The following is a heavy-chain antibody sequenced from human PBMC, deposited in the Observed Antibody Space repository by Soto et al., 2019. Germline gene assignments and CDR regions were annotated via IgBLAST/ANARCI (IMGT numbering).Heavy chain of an antibody. CDR1: GFTFSSFG. CDR2: IWYDGSKK. J-gene: IGHJ6*02. CDR3: ARDASYYSLWSGYYPSRNGMDV. D-gene: IGHD3-3*01. V-gene: IGHV3-33*01. Sequence: QVQVVESGGGVVQPGRSLRLSCAASGFTFSSFGMHWVRQAPGKGLEWVSLIWYDGSKKSYGDSVKGRFTISRANSRNTVYLQMNSLRADYTAVYYCARDASYYSLWSGYYPSRNGMDVWGQGTTVTVSS.